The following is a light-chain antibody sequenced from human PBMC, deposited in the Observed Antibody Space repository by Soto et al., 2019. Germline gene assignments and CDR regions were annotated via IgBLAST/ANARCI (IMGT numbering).Light chain of an antibody. CDR1: SSDVGGYNY. Sequence: QSALTQPASVSGSPGQSITISCTGTSSDVGGYNYVSWYQQHPGKAPKLMIYDVSNRPSGVSNRFSGSKSGNTASLTISGLQAEDEADYYCSSYTSSRVVFCGGTKLTVL. CDR2: DVS. V-gene: IGLV2-14*01. J-gene: IGLJ2*01. CDR3: SSYTSSRVV.